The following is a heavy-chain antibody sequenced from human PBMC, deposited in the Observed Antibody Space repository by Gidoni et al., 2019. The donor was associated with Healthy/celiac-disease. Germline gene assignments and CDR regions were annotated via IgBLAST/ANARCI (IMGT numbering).Heavy chain of an antibody. D-gene: IGHD2-15*01. V-gene: IGHV3-48*02. Sequence: EVQLVESGGGLVQPGGSLRLSCAASGFTFSSYSMHWVRQAPGKGLEWFSYISSSSSTIYYADSVKGRFTISRDNAKNSLYLQMNSLRDEDTAVYYCARELGVVVVAATPGNYYYGMDVWGQGTTVTVSS. CDR1: GFTFSSYS. CDR3: ARELGVVVVAATPGNYYYGMDV. CDR2: ISSSSSTI. J-gene: IGHJ6*02.